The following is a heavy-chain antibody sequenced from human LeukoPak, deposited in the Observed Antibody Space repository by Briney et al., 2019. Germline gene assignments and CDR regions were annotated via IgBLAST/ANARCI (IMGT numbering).Heavy chain of an antibody. D-gene: IGHD6-13*01. CDR1: GYTFTSYG. Sequence: ASVKVSCKASGYTFTSYGISWVRQAPGQGLEWMGWISAYNGNTNYAQRLQGGVTMTTDTSTSTAYMELRSLRSDDTAVYYCARGEASSYQRYFGYWGQGTLVTVSS. V-gene: IGHV1-18*01. CDR3: ARGEASSYQRYFGY. CDR2: ISAYNGNT. J-gene: IGHJ4*02.